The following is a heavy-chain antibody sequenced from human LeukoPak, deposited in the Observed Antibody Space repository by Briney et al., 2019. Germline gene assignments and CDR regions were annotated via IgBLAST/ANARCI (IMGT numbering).Heavy chain of an antibody. CDR2: IYYSGST. CDR1: GGSISSHY. D-gene: IGHD6-6*01. J-gene: IGHJ6*03. CDR3: ARVAARPGWYYYYMDV. Sequence: PSETLSLTCTVSGGSISSHYWSWIRQPPGKGLEWIGYIYYSGSTNYNPSLKSRVTISVDTSKNQFSLKLSSVTAADTAVYYCARVAARPGWYYYYMDVWGKGTTVTVSS. V-gene: IGHV4-59*11.